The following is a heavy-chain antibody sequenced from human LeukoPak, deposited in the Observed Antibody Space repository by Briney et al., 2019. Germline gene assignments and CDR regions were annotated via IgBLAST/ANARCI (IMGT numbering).Heavy chain of an antibody. D-gene: IGHD3-3*01. V-gene: IGHV1-69*05. Sequence: GASVKVSCKASGGTFSSYAISWVRQAPGQGLEWMGGIIPIFGTANYAQKFQGRVTITRNTSISTAYMELSSLRSEDTAVYYCARGRDSYDFWSGYSAYDYWGQGTLVTVSS. CDR1: GGTFSSYA. CDR2: IIPIFGTA. J-gene: IGHJ4*02. CDR3: ARGRDSYDFWSGYSAYDY.